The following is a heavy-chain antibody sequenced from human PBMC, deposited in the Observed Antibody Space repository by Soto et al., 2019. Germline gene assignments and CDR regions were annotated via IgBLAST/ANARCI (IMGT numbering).Heavy chain of an antibody. CDR2: MNPNSGNT. D-gene: IGHD3-3*01. V-gene: IGHV1-8*01. CDR3: ARAGFLEWLLFQNYYYYYYMDV. Sequence: GASVKGSCKASGYTFTSYDINWVRQATGQGLEWMGWMNPNSGNTGYAQKFQGRVTMTRNTSISTAYMELSSLRSEDTAVYYCARAGFLEWLLFQNYYYYYYMDVWGKGTTVTVSS. J-gene: IGHJ6*03. CDR1: GYTFTSYD.